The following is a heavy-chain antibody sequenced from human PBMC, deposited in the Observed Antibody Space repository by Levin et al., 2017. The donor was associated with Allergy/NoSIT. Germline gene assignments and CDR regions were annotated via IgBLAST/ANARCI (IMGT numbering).Heavy chain of an antibody. J-gene: IGHJ4*02. Sequence: RGESLKISCAASGFTFSSYEMNWVRQAPGKGLEWVSYISSSGSTIYYADSVKGRFTIFRDNAKNSLYLQMNSLRAEDTAVYYCARQLGNFWSGYNYFDYWGQGTLVTVSS. CDR2: ISSSGSTI. V-gene: IGHV3-48*03. CDR3: ARQLGNFWSGYNYFDY. D-gene: IGHD3-3*01. CDR1: GFTFSSYE.